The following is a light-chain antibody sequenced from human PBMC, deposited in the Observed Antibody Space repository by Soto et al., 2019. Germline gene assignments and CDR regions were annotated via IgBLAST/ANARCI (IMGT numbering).Light chain of an antibody. CDR3: SSYAGSYTLV. CDR2: DVS. CDR1: SNDVGGYNF. V-gene: IGLV2-11*01. J-gene: IGLJ2*01. Sequence: QSALTHPRSVSGSPGQSVTISCTGTSNDVGGYNFVSWYQQHPGKVPKLFIYDVSRRPSGVPDRFSGSKSGNTASLTISGLQAEDDADYYCSSYAGSYTLVFGGGTKLTVL.